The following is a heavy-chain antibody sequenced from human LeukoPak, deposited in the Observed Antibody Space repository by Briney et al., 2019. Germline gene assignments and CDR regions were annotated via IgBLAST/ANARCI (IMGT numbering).Heavy chain of an antibody. Sequence: GGSLRLSCAASAFTFSTYAMHWVRQAPGKGLEWVAVISYDGTNKYYADSVKGRFTISRDNAKNSLYLEMTSLRAEDTAVYYCASGSPAGDYWGQGTLVTVSS. D-gene: IGHD1-26*01. CDR2: ISYDGTNK. V-gene: IGHV3-30-3*01. CDR3: ASGSPAGDY. CDR1: AFTFSTYA. J-gene: IGHJ4*02.